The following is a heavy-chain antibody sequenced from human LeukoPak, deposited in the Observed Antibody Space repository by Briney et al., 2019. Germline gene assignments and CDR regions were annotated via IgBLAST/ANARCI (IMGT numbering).Heavy chain of an antibody. CDR2: VSAYNGNT. V-gene: IGHV1-18*01. Sequence: AASVKVSCKASGYTFTNYGISWVRQAPGQGLEWMGWVSAYNGNTNYAQKLPGRVTMTTDTSTSTAYMELRSLRSDDTAVYYCARDYYDSSGYAQYFQHWGQGTLVTVSS. CDR1: GYTFTNYG. CDR3: ARDYYDSSGYAQYFQH. D-gene: IGHD3-22*01. J-gene: IGHJ1*01.